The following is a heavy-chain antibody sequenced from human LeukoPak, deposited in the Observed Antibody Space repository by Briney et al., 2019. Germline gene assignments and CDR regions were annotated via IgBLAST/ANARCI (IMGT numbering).Heavy chain of an antibody. D-gene: IGHD4-23*01. J-gene: IGHJ4*02. CDR2: IWYDGSNK. V-gene: IGHV3-33*01. Sequence: PGGSLRLSCAASGFTFSSYGMHWVRQAPGKGLEWVAVIWYDGSNKYYADSVKGRFTISRDNSKNTLYLQMNSLRAEDTAVYYCARTTTVVSHLDYWGQGTLVTVSS. CDR1: GFTFSSYG. CDR3: ARTTTVVSHLDY.